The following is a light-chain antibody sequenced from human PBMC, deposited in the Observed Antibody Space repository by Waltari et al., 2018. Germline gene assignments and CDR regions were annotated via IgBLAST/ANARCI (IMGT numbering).Light chain of an antibody. Sequence: SPELPQDPAVSVALWLTVRITCHAVIPNTFYAIWCLQKPGQAPELVIDGKHNRPSGLPARFSASSSGTTTSLTITAAQAEDEADYYCTSRDIRGDVVFGGGTELTVL. V-gene: IGLV3-19*01. J-gene: IGLJ2*01. CDR2: GKH. CDR1: IPNTFY. CDR3: TSRDIRGDVV.